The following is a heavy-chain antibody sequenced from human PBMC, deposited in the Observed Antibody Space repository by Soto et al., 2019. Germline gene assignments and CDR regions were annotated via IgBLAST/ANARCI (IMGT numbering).Heavy chain of an antibody. CDR1: GYTFTSYG. CDR2: ISAYNGNT. V-gene: IGHV1-18*01. Sequence: QVQLVQSGAEVKKPGASVKVSCKASGYTFTSYGISWVRQAPGQGLEWMGWISAYNGNTNYAQKLQGRVTMTTDTSTSRACMELRSLSSYDTAVYYCARTLSPSYLRVRXQIVNPHYYYMDIWGKGTTVNVSS. J-gene: IGHJ6*03. D-gene: IGHD2-21*01. CDR3: ARTLSPSYLRVRXQIVNPHYYYMDI.